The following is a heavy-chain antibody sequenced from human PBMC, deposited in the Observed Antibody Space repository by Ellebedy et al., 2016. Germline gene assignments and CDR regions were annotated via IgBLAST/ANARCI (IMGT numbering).Heavy chain of an antibody. CDR1: GFTFSSYA. D-gene: IGHD4-17*01. CDR2: ISSNGGST. Sequence: GGSLRLXXSASGFTFSSYAIHWVRQAPGKGLEYVSAISSNGGSTYYADSVKGRFTISRDNSKNTLYLQMSSLRAEDTAVYYCVKASTSSTGRLFTVTTQSTPGDYWGQGTLVTVSS. V-gene: IGHV3-64D*06. J-gene: IGHJ4*02. CDR3: VKASTSSTGRLFTVTTQSTPGDY.